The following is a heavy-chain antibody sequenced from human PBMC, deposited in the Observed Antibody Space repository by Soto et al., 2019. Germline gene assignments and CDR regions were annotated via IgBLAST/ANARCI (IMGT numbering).Heavy chain of an antibody. D-gene: IGHD6-25*01. CDR3: ARDLPEAAGHDY. CDR2: IIPILGIA. CDR1: GGTFSSYT. J-gene: IGHJ4*02. Sequence: GASVKVSCKASGGTFSSYTISWVRQAPGQGLEWMGRIIPILGIANYAQKFQGRVTITADKSTSTAYMELSSLRSEDTAVYYCARDLPEAAGHDYSGQGTLVTVSS. V-gene: IGHV1-69*02.